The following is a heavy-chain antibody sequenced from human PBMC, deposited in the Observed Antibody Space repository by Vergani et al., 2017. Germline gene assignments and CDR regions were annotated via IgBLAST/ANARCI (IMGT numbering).Heavy chain of an antibody. CDR1: GFTFSSYS. CDR2: ISSSSSYI. V-gene: IGHV3-21*01. Sequence: EVQLVESGGGLVKPGGSLRLSCAASGFTFSSYSMNWVRQAPGKGLEWVSSISSSSSYIYYADSVKGRFTISRDNAKNSLHLQMNSLRAEDTAVYYCSRHRRDVFCTNCVCPLGYLVQGALVTVSS. D-gene: IGHD2-8*01. CDR3: SRHRRDVFCTNCVCPLGY. J-gene: IGHJ4*02.